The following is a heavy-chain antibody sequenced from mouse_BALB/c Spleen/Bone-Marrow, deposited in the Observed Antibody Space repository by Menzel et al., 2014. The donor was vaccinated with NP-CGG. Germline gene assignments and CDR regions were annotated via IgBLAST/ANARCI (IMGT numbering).Heavy chain of an antibody. Sequence: EVMLVESGGGLVSPGGSLKLSCAASGFTFSNYAMSWVRQTPEKRLEWVATVSSGGSFTYYPDSVKGRFTISRDSAKNTLYLQRSSLRSEDTAVYSCARHGDNYVFDYWGQGTTLTVSS. CDR1: GFTFSNYA. D-gene: IGHD1-3*01. V-gene: IGHV5-9-3*01. CDR3: ARHGDNYVFDY. J-gene: IGHJ2*01. CDR2: VSSGGSFT.